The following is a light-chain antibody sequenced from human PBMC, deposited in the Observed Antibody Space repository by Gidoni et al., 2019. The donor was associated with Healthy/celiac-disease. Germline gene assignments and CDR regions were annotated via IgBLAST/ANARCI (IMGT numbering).Light chain of an antibody. Sequence: DIQMPQSPSTLSASVGDRVTITCRARQSISSWLAWYQQKPGKAPKLLIYKASSLESGVPSRFSGSGSGTEFTLTISSLQPDDFATYYCQQYNRYPTWTFGQGTKVEIK. V-gene: IGKV1-5*03. CDR2: KAS. J-gene: IGKJ1*01. CDR1: QSISSW. CDR3: QQYNRYPTWT.